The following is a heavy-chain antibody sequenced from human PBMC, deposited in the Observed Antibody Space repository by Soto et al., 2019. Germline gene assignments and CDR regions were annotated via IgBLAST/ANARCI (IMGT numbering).Heavy chain of an antibody. V-gene: IGHV4-4*02. CDR2: IYQSGTT. CDR1: GGSITTNW. J-gene: IGHJ4*02. CDR3: ARHIAGPRTRGFDY. Sequence: QVHLQESGPGLVKPSGTLSLTCAVSGGSITTNWWSWVRQPPGKGLEWIGEIYQSGTTNYNPSLRGRVTISVDKSNNQFSLNLNSVTAADSAIYYCARHIAGPRTRGFDYWGQGNLVTVSS. D-gene: IGHD6-13*01.